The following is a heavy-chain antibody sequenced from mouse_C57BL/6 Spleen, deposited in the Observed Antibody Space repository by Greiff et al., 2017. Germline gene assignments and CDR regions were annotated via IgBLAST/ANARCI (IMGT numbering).Heavy chain of an antibody. Sequence: VQLQQSGAELVRPGASVTLSCKASGYTFTDYEMHWVKQTPVHGLEWIGAIDPETGGTAYNQKFKGKAILTADKSSSTAYMELRSLTSEDSAVYYCTGYYYGSSPYYFDYWGQGTTLTVSS. D-gene: IGHD1-1*01. V-gene: IGHV1-15*01. CDR2: IDPETGGT. CDR3: TGYYYGSSPYYFDY. CDR1: GYTFTDYE. J-gene: IGHJ2*01.